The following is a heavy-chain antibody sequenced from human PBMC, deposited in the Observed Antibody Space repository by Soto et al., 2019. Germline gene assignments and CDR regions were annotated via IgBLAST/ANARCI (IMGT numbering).Heavy chain of an antibody. V-gene: IGHV1-46*01. CDR3: GRDIYVSTAADGPDY. CDR2: INPSDGST. Sequence: ASVKVPCKASGYTFTKYYMHWVRQAPGQGLEWMGVINPSDGSTAFAQNFQGRITMTRDTSTSTVYMELNSLRSEDTAVYYCGRDIYVSTAADGPDYWGQGTLVTVSS. J-gene: IGHJ4*02. CDR1: GYTFTKYY. D-gene: IGHD6-6*01.